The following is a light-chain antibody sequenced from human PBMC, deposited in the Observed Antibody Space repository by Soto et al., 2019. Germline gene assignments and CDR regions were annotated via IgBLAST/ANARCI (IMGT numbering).Light chain of an antibody. CDR2: EVS. J-gene: IGLJ1*01. Sequence: QSVMTKLPSASGSSGPSATISCTETRGVGGGYSCVSWYQQNPGKAPKLMIYEVSKRPSGVPDRCSGSKSGNTASLSVSGLQAEDEADYYCSTYVGANNFIFGTWTTVTVL. V-gene: IGLV2-8*01. CDR1: RGVGGGYSC. CDR3: STYVGANNFI.